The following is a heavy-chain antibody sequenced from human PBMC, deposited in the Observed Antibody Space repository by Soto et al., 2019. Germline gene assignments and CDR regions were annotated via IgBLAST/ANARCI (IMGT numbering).Heavy chain of an antibody. CDR1: GLSMSVYY. Sequence: TXSLTCTVSGLSMSVYYLIWIRQPAGERLEWIGRIYTSGTTDFNPSLKGRVTMSVGTSKNQFSLKLTSVTAADTALYYCAREDYSDNGYYVLWGQGTQVNVSS. J-gene: IGHJ4*02. CDR2: IYTSGTT. D-gene: IGHD3-3*01. V-gene: IGHV4-4*07. CDR3: AREDYSDNGYYVL.